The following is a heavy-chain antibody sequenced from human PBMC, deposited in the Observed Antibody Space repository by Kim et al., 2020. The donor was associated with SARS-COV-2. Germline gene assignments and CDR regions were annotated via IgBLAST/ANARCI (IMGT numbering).Heavy chain of an antibody. CDR3: ARGVRGYCSGASCSYHYFYYYHMDV. V-gene: IGHV4-59*11. Sequence: SETLSLTCTVSGGSISSHYWNWIRQSPGKGVEWIGYIDNSGGTNYNPSLKSRLTVSVDRSKNQFSLKLTSVTAADTAMYYCARGVRGYCSGASCSYHYFYYYHMDVWGKGTTVTVSS. CDR1: GGSISSHY. J-gene: IGHJ6*03. D-gene: IGHD2-15*01. CDR2: IDNSGGT.